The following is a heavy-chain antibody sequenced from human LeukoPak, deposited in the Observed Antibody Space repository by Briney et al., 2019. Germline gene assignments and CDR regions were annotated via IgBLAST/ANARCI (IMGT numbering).Heavy chain of an antibody. Sequence: PSETLSLTCTVSGGSISSYYWSWIRQPPGKGLEWIGYIYYSGSTNYNPSLKSRVTISVDTSKNQFSLKLSSVTAADTAVYYCARGGIAVAGYFDYWGQGTLVTVSS. J-gene: IGHJ4*02. CDR3: ARGGIAVAGYFDY. V-gene: IGHV4-59*01. D-gene: IGHD6-19*01. CDR1: GGSISSYY. CDR2: IYYSGST.